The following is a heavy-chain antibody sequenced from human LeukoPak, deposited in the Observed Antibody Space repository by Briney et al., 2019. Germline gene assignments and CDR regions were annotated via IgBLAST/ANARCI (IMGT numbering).Heavy chain of an antibody. J-gene: IGHJ4*02. CDR3: ARQGCTNGVCYVADY. Sequence: SETLSLTCTVSGGSISSSSYYWGWIRQPPGKGREWIGSIYYSGSTYYNPSLKSRVTISVDTSKNQFSLKLSSVTAADTAVYYCARQGCTNGVCYVADYWGQGTLVTVSS. D-gene: IGHD2-8*01. CDR1: GGSISSSSYY. V-gene: IGHV4-39*01. CDR2: IYYSGST.